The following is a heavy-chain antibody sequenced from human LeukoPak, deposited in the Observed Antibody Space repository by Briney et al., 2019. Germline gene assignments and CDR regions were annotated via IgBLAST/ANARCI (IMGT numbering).Heavy chain of an antibody. Sequence: ASVRVSCKASGYTFTSYAMHWVRQAPGQRLEWMGWINAGNGNTKYSQKFQGRVTITRDTSASTAYMELSSLRSDDTAVYYCARGSIVVVPAASVFDPWGQGTLVTVSS. D-gene: IGHD2-2*01. CDR1: GYTFTSYA. CDR3: ARGSIVVVPAASVFDP. CDR2: INAGNGNT. V-gene: IGHV1-3*01. J-gene: IGHJ5*02.